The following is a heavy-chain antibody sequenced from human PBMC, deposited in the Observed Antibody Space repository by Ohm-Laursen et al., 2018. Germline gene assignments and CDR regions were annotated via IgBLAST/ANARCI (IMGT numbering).Heavy chain of an antibody. CDR2: IKQHGSEK. CDR1: GFTFSSYW. V-gene: IGHV3-7*01. J-gene: IGHJ6*02. CDR3: ARDYCSGGSCYSYYGMDV. Sequence: GSLRLSCSASGFTFSSYWMSWVRQAPGKGLEWVANIKQHGSEKYYVDSVKGRFTISRDNAKNSLYLQMNSLRVEDTAVYYCARDYCSGGSCYSYYGMDVWGQGTTVTVSS. D-gene: IGHD2-15*01.